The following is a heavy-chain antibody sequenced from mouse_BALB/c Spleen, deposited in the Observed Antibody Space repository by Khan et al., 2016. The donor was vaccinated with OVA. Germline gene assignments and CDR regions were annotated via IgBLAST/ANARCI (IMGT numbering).Heavy chain of an antibody. Sequence: QVQLKQSGAELARPGASVKMSCKASGYTFTTYTMHWVKQRPGQGLEWIGYINPSNGDTNYNQKFKDKSTLTADKSSSTAYMQLSSLTSDYSAVYYCASEGAYHRSDGWFSYWGQGTLVTVSA. CDR3: ASEGAYHRSDGWFSY. CDR2: INPSNGDT. CDR1: GYTFTTYT. D-gene: IGHD2-14*01. V-gene: IGHV1-4*01. J-gene: IGHJ3*01.